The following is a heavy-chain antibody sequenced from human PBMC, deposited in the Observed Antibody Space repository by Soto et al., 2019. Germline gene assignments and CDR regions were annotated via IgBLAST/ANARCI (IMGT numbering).Heavy chain of an antibody. CDR2: ISAHNGNT. Sequence: QVHLVQSGAEVKKPGASVKISCKCSGYTFTSYGITWVRQAPGQGLEWMGWISAHNGNTDYAQKLQGKVTLTRDTSTKTAYMELRGLRSDDTAVYYGARGRYGDYWGQGALVSVSS. V-gene: IGHV1-18*01. D-gene: IGHD1-1*01. CDR1: GYTFTSYG. CDR3: ARGRYGDY. J-gene: IGHJ4*02.